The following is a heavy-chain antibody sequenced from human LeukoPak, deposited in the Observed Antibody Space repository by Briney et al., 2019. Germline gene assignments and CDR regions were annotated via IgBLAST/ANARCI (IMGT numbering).Heavy chain of an antibody. J-gene: IGHJ4*02. CDR1: GYSFTSYW. D-gene: IGHD3-22*01. CDR3: AISLSYYYDSSGYSLPFDC. Sequence: GESLKTSCKGSGYSFTSYWIGWVRQIPGKGLEWMGIIYPGDSDTRYSPSFQGQVTISADKSISTAYLQWSSLKASDTAMYYCAISLSYYYDSSGYSLPFDCWGQGTLSPSPQ. CDR2: IYPGDSDT. V-gene: IGHV5-51*01.